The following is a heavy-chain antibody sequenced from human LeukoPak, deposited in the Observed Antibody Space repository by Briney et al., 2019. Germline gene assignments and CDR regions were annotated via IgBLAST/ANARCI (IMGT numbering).Heavy chain of an antibody. D-gene: IGHD1-26*01. J-gene: IGHJ4*02. CDR2: ISSSSSYI. CDR3: ARDGSGGRGSYYADY. Sequence: GGSLRLSCAASGFTFSSHSMNWVRQAPGKGLEWVSSISSSSSYIYYADSVKGRFTISRDNAKNSLYLQMNSLRAEDTAVYYCARDGSGGRGSYYADYWGQGTLVTVSS. CDR1: GFTFSSHS. V-gene: IGHV3-21*01.